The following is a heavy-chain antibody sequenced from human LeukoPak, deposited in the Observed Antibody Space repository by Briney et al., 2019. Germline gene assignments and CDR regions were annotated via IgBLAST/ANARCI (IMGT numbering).Heavy chain of an antibody. Sequence: EASVKVSCKASGFTFTSSAMQWVRQARGQRLEWIGWIVVGSGNTNYAQKFQERVTITRDMSTSTAYMELSSPRAEDTAVYYCARTIAARPGVLYYIDYWGQGTLVTVSS. J-gene: IGHJ4*02. CDR1: GFTFTSSA. D-gene: IGHD6-6*01. CDR2: IVVGSGNT. CDR3: ARTIAARPGVLYYIDY. V-gene: IGHV1-58*02.